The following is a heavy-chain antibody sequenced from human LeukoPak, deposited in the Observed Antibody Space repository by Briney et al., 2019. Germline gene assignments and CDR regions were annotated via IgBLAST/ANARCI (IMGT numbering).Heavy chain of an antibody. J-gene: IGHJ6*02. V-gene: IGHV4-30-2*01. Sequence: SETLSLTCSVSGVSISAYYWSWIRQPPGKGLEWIGYIYHSGSTYYNPSLKSRVTISVDRSKNQFSLKLSSVTAADTAVYYCASRDCSSTSCYNSHYGMDIWGQGTTVTVSS. CDR1: GVSISAYY. CDR2: IYHSGST. D-gene: IGHD2-2*02. CDR3: ASRDCSSTSCYNSHYGMDI.